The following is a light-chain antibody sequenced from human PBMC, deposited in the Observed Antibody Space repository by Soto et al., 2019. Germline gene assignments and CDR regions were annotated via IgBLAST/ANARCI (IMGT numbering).Light chain of an antibody. CDR3: QAWDRSIVV. J-gene: IGLJ3*02. CDR2: EDN. V-gene: IGLV3-1*01. CDR1: KLGDKY. Sequence: SYELTQPPSVSVSPGQTASITCSGDKLGDKYACWYQQKPGQSPVLVIYEDNRLPSGIPERFSGSNSGNTATLTISGTQAMDEADYYCQAWDRSIVVFGGGTKLTVL.